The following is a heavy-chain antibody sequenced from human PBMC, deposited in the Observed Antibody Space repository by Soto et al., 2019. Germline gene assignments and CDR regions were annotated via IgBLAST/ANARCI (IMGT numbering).Heavy chain of an antibody. CDR1: GGSISSYY. Sequence: SETLSLTCTVSGGSISSYYWSWIRQPPGKGLEWIGYIYYSGSTNYNPSLKSRVTISVDTSKNQFSLKLSSVTAADTAVYYCARQATGSSSWYYYDAFDIWGQGTMVTVS. CDR3: ARQATGSSSWYYYDAFDI. V-gene: IGHV4-59*08. D-gene: IGHD6-13*01. CDR2: IYYSGST. J-gene: IGHJ3*02.